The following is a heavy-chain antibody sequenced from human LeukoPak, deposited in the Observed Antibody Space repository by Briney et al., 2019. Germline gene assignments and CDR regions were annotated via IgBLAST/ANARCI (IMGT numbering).Heavy chain of an antibody. Sequence: SETLSLTCAVYGGSFSRYYWNWIRQTPEKGLEGVGDMNRSGSNNYNHSLKSRVTISVDTSKNPFYLELSSVRAEDTAVYYCARGRQDVNIIVVVMTAVSSDLDVWGKGTPVTVSP. CDR1: GGSFSRYY. J-gene: IGHJ6*04. V-gene: IGHV4-34*01. CDR3: ARGRQDVNIIVVVMTAVSSDLDV. D-gene: IGHD2-21*02. CDR2: MNRSGSN.